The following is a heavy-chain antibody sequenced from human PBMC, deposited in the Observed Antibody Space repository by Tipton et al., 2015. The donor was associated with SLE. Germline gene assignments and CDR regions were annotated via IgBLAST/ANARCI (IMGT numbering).Heavy chain of an antibody. CDR3: ARLTIRGTADF. J-gene: IGHJ4*02. Sequence: TLSLTCTVSGGSISSSNAYWGWIRRAPGRALQWVGSVHYSGRTYSDPSLGSRLSMSADRSTNQFSLRLTSLTAADTAVYYCARLTIRGTADFWGPGTLVTVSS. D-gene: IGHD1-7*01. V-gene: IGHV4-39*01. CDR2: VHYSGRT. CDR1: GGSISSSNAY.